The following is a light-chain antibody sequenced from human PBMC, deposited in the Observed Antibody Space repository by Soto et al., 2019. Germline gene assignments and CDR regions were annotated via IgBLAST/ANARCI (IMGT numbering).Light chain of an antibody. CDR3: QSYDSSLSGSAV. J-gene: IGLJ7*01. CDR2: GNT. Sequence: QSVLTQPPSVSGAPGQRVTISCTGSSSNIGAGYDVHWYQQLPGTAPKLLIYGNTNRPSRVPDRFSGSKSGTSASLAITGLLAEDEADYYCQSYDSSLSGSAVFGGGTQLTVL. CDR1: SSNIGAGYD. V-gene: IGLV1-40*01.